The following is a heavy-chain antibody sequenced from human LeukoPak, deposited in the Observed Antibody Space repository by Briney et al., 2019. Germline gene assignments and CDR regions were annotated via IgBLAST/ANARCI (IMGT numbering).Heavy chain of an antibody. CDR2: ISVYNGDT. J-gene: IGHJ4*02. V-gene: IGHV1-18*01. CDR1: GYTFGYYG. CDR3: ARDGVRNMGLRLDY. D-gene: IGHD1-14*01. Sequence: ASVKVSCKTSGYTFGYYGISWVRQAPGQGLEWMGWISVYNGDTKYAQGLQDRVTMTTDTSTSTAYMELRTLRSDDTAVYYCARDGVRNMGLRLDYWGQGTLVIVSS.